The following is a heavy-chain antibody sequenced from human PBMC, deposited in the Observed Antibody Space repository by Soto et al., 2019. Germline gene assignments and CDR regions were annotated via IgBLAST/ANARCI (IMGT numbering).Heavy chain of an antibody. CDR1: GFTFNSYA. CDR3: VRKYPGTRPFDY. Sequence: GSLRLSCAASGFTFNSYAMNWVRQAPGKGLAWVSAIGTDGNTYYANSVKGRFTISRDNSRTTLYLQMNSLRVEDTALYYCVRKYPGTRPFDYWGQGTLVTVSS. V-gene: IGHV3-23*01. D-gene: IGHD2-2*01. J-gene: IGHJ4*01. CDR2: IGTDGNT.